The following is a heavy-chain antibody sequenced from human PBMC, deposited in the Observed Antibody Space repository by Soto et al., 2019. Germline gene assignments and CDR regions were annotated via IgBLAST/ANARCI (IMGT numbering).Heavy chain of an antibody. V-gene: IGHV3-23*01. CDR2: INCSGGST. D-gene: IGHD3-3*01. CDR1: GFTFEDHG. Sequence: PGGSLRLSCAASGFTFEDHGLSWVRQAPGKGLEWVAGINCSGGSTDYAASVKGRFTISRDNSKNTLYLEMNSLRAEDTAVYYCAKELRFLEWLFVARGPGDDYWGQGTLVTVS. CDR3: AKELRFLEWLFVARGPGDDY. J-gene: IGHJ4*02.